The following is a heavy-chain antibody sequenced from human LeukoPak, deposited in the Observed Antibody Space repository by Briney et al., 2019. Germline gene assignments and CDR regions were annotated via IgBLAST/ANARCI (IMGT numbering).Heavy chain of an antibody. Sequence: SETLSLTCAVYGGSFSGYYWSWIRQPPGKGLEWIGEINHSGGTNYNPSLKSRVTISVDTSKNQFSLKLSSVTAADTAVYYCARGPLGNSYGPMQDYWGQGTLVTVSS. CDR2: INHSGGT. D-gene: IGHD5-18*01. J-gene: IGHJ4*02. CDR3: ARGPLGNSYGPMQDY. CDR1: GGSFSGYY. V-gene: IGHV4-34*01.